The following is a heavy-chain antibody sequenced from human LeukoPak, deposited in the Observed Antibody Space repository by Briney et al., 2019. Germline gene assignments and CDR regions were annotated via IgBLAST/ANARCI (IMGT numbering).Heavy chain of an antibody. CDR1: GGSISSYY. CDR3: ARVDYYDSSGYYNHDSFDI. CDR2: IYTSGIT. J-gene: IGHJ3*02. Sequence: SETLSLTCTVSGGSISSYYWGWIRQPAGKGLEWIGCIYTSGITNYNPSLKSGVTMSVDTSKNQFSLKLSSVTAADTAVYYCARVDYYDSSGYYNHDSFDIWGQGTMVTVSS. V-gene: IGHV4-4*07. D-gene: IGHD3-22*01.